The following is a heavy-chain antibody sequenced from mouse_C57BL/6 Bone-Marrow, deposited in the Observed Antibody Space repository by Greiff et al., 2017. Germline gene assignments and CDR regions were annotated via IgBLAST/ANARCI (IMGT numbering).Heavy chain of an antibody. V-gene: IGHV1-19*01. Sequence: EVQGVESGPVLVKPGASVKMSCKASGYTFTDYYMNWVKQSHGKSLEWIGVINPYNGGTSYNQKFKGKATLTVDKSSSTAYMELNSLTSEDSAVYYCASCPFAYWGQGTLVTVSA. CDR2: INPYNGGT. J-gene: IGHJ3*01. CDR1: GYTFTDYY. CDR3: ASCPFAY.